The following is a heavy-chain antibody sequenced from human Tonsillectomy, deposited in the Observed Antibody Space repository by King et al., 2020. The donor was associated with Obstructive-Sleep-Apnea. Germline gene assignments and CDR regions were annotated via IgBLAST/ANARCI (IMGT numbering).Heavy chain of an antibody. CDR3: ARSSIAARHFDY. Sequence: QLVQSGGCLVQPGGSLRLSCSASGFTFSSHSMNWVRQAPGKGLEWGSYISSSRCTLYYADSVQGRFTTSRDNAKNSLYLQMNSLRAEDTAVYFCARSSIAARHFDYWGQGTLVTVSS. D-gene: IGHD6-6*01. V-gene: IGHV3-48*04. J-gene: IGHJ4*02. CDR1: GFTFSSHS. CDR2: ISSSRCTL.